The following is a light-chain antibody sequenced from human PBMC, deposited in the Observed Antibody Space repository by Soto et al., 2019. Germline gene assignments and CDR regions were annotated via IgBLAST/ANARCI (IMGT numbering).Light chain of an antibody. CDR2: GAS. Sequence: EIVLTQSPGTLSLSPGERATLSCRASQSVSSTYLAWYQQKPGQAPRLLIYGASSRATDFPDRFSGSGSGTDFTLTISRLEPEDFAVYYCQQYGSSTYTFGQGTKLEIK. CDR3: QQYGSSTYT. V-gene: IGKV3-20*01. CDR1: QSVSSTY. J-gene: IGKJ2*01.